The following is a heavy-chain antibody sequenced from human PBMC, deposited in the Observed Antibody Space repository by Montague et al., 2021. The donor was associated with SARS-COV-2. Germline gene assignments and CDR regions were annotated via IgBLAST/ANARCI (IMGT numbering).Heavy chain of an antibody. CDR3: TSGREGNYNVMDV. CDR2: TYYRSKWYN. J-gene: IGHJ6*02. CDR1: GDSVASNSAT. V-gene: IGHV6-1*01. D-gene: IGHD1-1*01. Sequence: CAISGDSVASNSATSDGVRQSPSRGLECLGRTYYRSKWYNDYAVXVRGRVTINPDTSKNQFSLQLNSVTPEDTAIYYCTSGREGNYNVMDVWGQGTTVTVSS.